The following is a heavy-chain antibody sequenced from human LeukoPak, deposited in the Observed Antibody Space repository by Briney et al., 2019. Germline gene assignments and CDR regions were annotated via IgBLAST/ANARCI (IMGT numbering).Heavy chain of an antibody. D-gene: IGHD5-18*01. J-gene: IGHJ6*02. CDR1: GGSISDGSYY. CDR2: IYITGNT. CDR3: ARGDSYGYYYGMDV. Sequence: SETLSLTCTVSGGSISDGSYYWSWIRQPAGKGLEWIGRIYITGNTDYNPSLKSRVTISVDTSKNQFSLKLSSVTAADTAVYYCARGDSYGYYYGMDVWGQGTTVTVSS. V-gene: IGHV4-61*02.